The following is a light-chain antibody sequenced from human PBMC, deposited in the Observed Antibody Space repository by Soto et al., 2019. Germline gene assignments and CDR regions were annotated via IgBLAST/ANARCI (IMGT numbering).Light chain of an antibody. J-gene: IGLJ1*01. CDR3: QSYDNSLSGYV. V-gene: IGLV1-40*01. Sequence: QSVLTQPPSVSGAPGQRVTISCTGSSSNIGAHYDVNWYQQLPGTAPKLLIYGNTNRPSGVPDRFSGSKSGTSASLAITGLQTEDEADYYCQSYDNSLSGYVFGTGTKLTVL. CDR2: GNT. CDR1: SSNIGAHYD.